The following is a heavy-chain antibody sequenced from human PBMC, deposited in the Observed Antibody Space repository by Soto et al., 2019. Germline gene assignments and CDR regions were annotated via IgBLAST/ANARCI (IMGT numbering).Heavy chain of an antibody. CDR2: VYYGGS. J-gene: IGHJ4*02. Sequence: SETLSLTCIVSGRSMSSNYWSWIRQSPDRGLEWIGYVYYGGSDYNQSPGSRSTMTVETTKSHDSRQMSSGRAADKTGDYYDGYRGSFYFEHWGQGILVTVSS. V-gene: IGHV4-59*04. CDR3: DGYRGSFYFEH. CDR1: GRSMSSNY. D-gene: IGHD6-25*01.